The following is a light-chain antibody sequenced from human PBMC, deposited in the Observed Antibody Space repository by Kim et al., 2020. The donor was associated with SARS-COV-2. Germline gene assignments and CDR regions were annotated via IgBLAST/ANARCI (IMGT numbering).Light chain of an antibody. V-gene: IGLV3-1*01. Sequence: SVVPGPTANIACSGDKLGDKYVCWYQQKPGQSPVLVTYQDTKRPSGIPERFSGSNSGTTATLTISGTQAMDEADYYCQAWDSNTYVFGSGTKVTVL. J-gene: IGLJ1*01. CDR2: QDT. CDR3: QAWDSNTYV. CDR1: KLGDKY.